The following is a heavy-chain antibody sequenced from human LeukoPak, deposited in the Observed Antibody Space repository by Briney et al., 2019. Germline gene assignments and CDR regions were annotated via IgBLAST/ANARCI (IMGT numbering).Heavy chain of an antibody. Sequence: ASVKVSCKASGYTFTGYYMHWVRQAPGQGLEWMGWINPNSGGTNYAQKFQGRVTMTRDTSISTAYMELSRLRSDDTAVYYCAIDRGLGYSIRSNWFDPWGQGTLVTVSS. CDR2: INPNSGGT. CDR1: GYTFTGYY. CDR3: AIDRGLGYSIRSNWFDP. J-gene: IGHJ5*02. V-gene: IGHV1-2*02. D-gene: IGHD6-13*01.